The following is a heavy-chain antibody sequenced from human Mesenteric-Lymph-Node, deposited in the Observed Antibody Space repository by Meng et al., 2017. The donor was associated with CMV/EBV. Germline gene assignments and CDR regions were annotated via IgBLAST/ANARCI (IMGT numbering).Heavy chain of an antibody. J-gene: IGHJ6*02. D-gene: IGHD3-3*01. V-gene: IGHV1-8*01. CDR2: LNPKSGNT. Sequence: ASVKVSCKASGYTLTSHDINWVRQGTGQGLEWMGWLNPKSGNTGYARKFQGRVTMTRSTSINTAYMELSSLRSDDTGVYYCARGETLNFDFWSVRYYGMDVWGQGTTVTVSS. CDR1: GYTLTSHD. CDR3: ARGETLNFDFWSVRYYGMDV.